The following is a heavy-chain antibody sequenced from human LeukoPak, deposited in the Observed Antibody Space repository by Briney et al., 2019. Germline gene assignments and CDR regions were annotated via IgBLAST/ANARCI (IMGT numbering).Heavy chain of an antibody. J-gene: IGHJ4*02. Sequence: PGGSLRLSCAASGFIFSSYAMSWVRQAPGMGLKWVSAVSGSGGDTYYADSVKGRFTISRDNSKDTLYLQMNSLRAEDTAVYYCAKDRWGSGGSGGGDYWGQGTLVTVSS. CDR2: VSGSGGDT. D-gene: IGHD2-15*01. CDR3: AKDRWGSGGSGGGDY. CDR1: GFIFSSYA. V-gene: IGHV3-23*01.